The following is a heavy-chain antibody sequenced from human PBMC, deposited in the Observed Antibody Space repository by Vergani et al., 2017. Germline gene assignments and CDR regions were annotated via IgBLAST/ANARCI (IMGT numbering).Heavy chain of an antibody. CDR1: GFTFTNFA. J-gene: IGHJ4*02. V-gene: IGHV3-23*01. Sequence: EVQLLESGGNLVQPGGSLRLSCAASGFTFTNFAMTWVRQAPGEGLEWVSGISGSGGFTYYADSVKGRFTISRDNSKNTMFLQMNNLRAEDTAVYYCAKDNVPGYYYISGYFDYWGQGTLVTVSS. CDR3: AKDNVPGYYYISGYFDY. CDR2: ISGSGGFT. D-gene: IGHD3-22*01.